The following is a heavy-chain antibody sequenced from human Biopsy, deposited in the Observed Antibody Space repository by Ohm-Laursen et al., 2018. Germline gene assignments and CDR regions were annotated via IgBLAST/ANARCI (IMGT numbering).Heavy chain of an antibody. D-gene: IGHD3-22*01. CDR1: GGSISSYY. Sequence: SETLSLTCTVSGGSISSYYWTWIRQPPGKGLEWIGDVYYSGNTNRNPSLKSRVTILVDTSKNQFSLKLNSVTAADTAVYYCGRREVVITHDAFDTWGQGTMVTVSS. CDR2: VYYSGNT. J-gene: IGHJ3*02. CDR3: GRREVVITHDAFDT. V-gene: IGHV4-59*08.